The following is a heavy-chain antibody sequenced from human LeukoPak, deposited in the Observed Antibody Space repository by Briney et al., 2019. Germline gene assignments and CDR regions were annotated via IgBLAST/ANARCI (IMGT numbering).Heavy chain of an antibody. Sequence: ASVKVSCKVSGDTLNTFAIAWVRQAPGQGLEWMGGIIPIFGTPNYAQKLQGRVTMTTDTSTSTAYMELRSLRSDDTAVYYCARGYDYGDYVGDFDYWGQGTLVTVSS. CDR3: ARGYDYGDYVGDFDY. V-gene: IGHV1-69*05. CDR2: IIPIFGTP. J-gene: IGHJ4*02. CDR1: GDTLNTFA. D-gene: IGHD4-17*01.